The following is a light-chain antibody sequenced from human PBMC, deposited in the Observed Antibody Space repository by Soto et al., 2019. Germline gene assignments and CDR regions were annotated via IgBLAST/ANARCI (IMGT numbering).Light chain of an antibody. CDR3: SSYASNSPVV. J-gene: IGLJ3*02. Sequence: QSALTQPASVSGSPGQSITISCTGTSSDVGGYNYVSWYQQHPGKAPKLMIFDVSNRPSGISYRFSGSKSGNTTSLTISGLQAEEEADYYCSSYASNSPVVFGGGTKVTFL. CDR1: SSDVGGYNY. V-gene: IGLV2-14*03. CDR2: DVS.